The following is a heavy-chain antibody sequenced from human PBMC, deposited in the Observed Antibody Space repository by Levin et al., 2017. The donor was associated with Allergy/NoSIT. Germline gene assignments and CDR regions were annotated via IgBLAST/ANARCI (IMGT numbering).Heavy chain of an antibody. CDR1: GFTFKNSA. D-gene: IGHD2-2*01. J-gene: IGHJ3*02. CDR2: ISASGGNT. V-gene: IGHV3-23*01. Sequence: GGSLRLSCVASGFTFKNSAMNWIRQAPGKGLEWVSIISASGGNTYYADPVEGRFTISRDNSENTLYLQMNSLRAEDTAIYYCAKMGYCSSASFYSAFDIWGQGTMVTVSS. CDR3: AKMGYCSSASFYSAFDI.